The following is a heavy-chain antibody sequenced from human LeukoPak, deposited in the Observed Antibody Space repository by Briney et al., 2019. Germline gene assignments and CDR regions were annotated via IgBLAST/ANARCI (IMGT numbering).Heavy chain of an antibody. CDR2: IIPIFGTA. CDR3: ARRGDSSGYYYIGSAFDI. D-gene: IGHD3-22*01. CDR1: GGTFSSYA. V-gene: IGHV1-69*05. J-gene: IGHJ3*02. Sequence: GALVKVSCKASGGTFSSYAISWVRQAPGQGLEWMGRIIPIFGTANYAQKFQGRVTITTDESTSTAYMELSSLRSEDTAVYYCARRGDSSGYYYIGSAFDIWGQGTMVTVSS.